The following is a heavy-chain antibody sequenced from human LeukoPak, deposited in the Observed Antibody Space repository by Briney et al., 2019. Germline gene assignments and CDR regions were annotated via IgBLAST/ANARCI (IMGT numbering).Heavy chain of an antibody. V-gene: IGHV3-53*01. J-gene: IGHJ3*02. CDR2: IYSGGST. CDR3: ANDYGDYRSGDAFDI. Sequence: PGGSLRLSCAASGFTFSSNYMSWVRQAPGKGLEWVSVIYSGGSTYYADSVKGRFTISRDNSKNTLYLQMNSLRAEDTAVYHCANDYGDYRSGDAFDIWGQGTMVTVSS. CDR1: GFTFSSNY. D-gene: IGHD4-17*01.